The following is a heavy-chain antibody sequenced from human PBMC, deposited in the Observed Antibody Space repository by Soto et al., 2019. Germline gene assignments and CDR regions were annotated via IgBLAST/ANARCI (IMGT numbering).Heavy chain of an antibody. Sequence: QVQLVQSGAEVKKPGASVKVSCKASGYTFTTYGMSWMRQAPGQGLDWMGWISTYNGNTKYAERLQGRVTMITDTTTSTAYMELRSLRSDDTAVYYCARGPTDYYDNSGNYFLDYWGQGTLVTVSS. CDR1: GYTFTTYG. J-gene: IGHJ4*02. V-gene: IGHV1-18*01. CDR2: ISTYNGNT. D-gene: IGHD3-22*01. CDR3: ARGPTDYYDNSGNYFLDY.